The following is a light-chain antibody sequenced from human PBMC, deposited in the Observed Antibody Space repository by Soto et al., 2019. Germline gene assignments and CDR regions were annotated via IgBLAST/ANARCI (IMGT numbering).Light chain of an antibody. CDR1: SSNIGAGYD. CDR3: QSYDSSLSGWV. CDR2: GNN. V-gene: IGLV1-40*01. Sequence: QSVLTQPPSVSGAPGQRVTISCTGSSSNIGAGYDVHWYQQRPGTAPKLLIYGNNNRPSGVPDRFSGSKSGTSASLAITGLQAEDEADSYCQSYDSSLSGWVFGGGTQLTVL. J-gene: IGLJ3*02.